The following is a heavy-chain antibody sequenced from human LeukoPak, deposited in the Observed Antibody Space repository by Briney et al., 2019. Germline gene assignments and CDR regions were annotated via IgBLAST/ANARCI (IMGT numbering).Heavy chain of an antibody. J-gene: IGHJ4*02. V-gene: IGHV3-30*18. CDR2: ISYDGNEE. CDR1: GFTFSSFG. CDR3: TKDRSGRETENQRDDY. D-gene: IGHD1-14*01. Sequence: GRSLRLSCAASGFTFSSFGMHWVRQAPGKGLEWVSVISYDGNEEYYADSVKGRFTVSRDNSRNTLYLQMNSLRVDDTAVYFCTKDRSGRETENQRDDYWGQGTLVTVSS.